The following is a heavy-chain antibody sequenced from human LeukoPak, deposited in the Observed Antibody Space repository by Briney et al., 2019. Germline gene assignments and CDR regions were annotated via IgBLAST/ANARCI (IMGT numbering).Heavy chain of an antibody. Sequence: GGSLRLSCAASGFTFSSYAMSWVRQAPGRGLEWVSAISGSGGSTYYADSVKGRFTISRDNSKNTLYLQMNSLRAEDTAVYYCAKGLYGSGSYYTVVGPFDPWGQGTLVTVSS. D-gene: IGHD3-10*01. V-gene: IGHV3-23*01. CDR1: GFTFSSYA. J-gene: IGHJ5*02. CDR3: AKGLYGSGSYYTVVGPFDP. CDR2: ISGSGGST.